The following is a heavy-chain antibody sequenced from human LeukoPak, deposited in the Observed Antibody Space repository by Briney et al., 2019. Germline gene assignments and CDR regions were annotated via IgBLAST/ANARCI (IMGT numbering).Heavy chain of an antibody. D-gene: IGHD1-14*01. CDR3: ARDSSGTAIDY. Sequence: SETLSLTCTVSGYSISSGYYWGWIRQPPGTGLEWIGSIYHSGSTYYNPSLKSRVTISVDTSKNQFSLKLSSVTAADTAVYYCARDSSGTAIDYWGQGTLVTASS. V-gene: IGHV4-38-2*02. CDR2: IYHSGST. CDR1: GYSISSGYY. J-gene: IGHJ4*02.